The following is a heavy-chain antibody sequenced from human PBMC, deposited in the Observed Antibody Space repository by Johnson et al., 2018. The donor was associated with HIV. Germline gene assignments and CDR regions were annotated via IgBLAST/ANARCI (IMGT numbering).Heavy chain of an antibody. Sequence: MQLVESGGGLVQPGGSLRLSCAASGFIFSDYYMTWIRQAPGKGLESISYISSSGRTIYYADSVKGRFTMSRDNAKKSLYLQMNSLRAEDTAVYYCAREEGTDILTRGDAFDIWGQGTMVTVSS. J-gene: IGHJ3*02. CDR3: AREEGTDILTRGDAFDI. D-gene: IGHD3-9*01. CDR2: ISSSGRTI. V-gene: IGHV3-11*04. CDR1: GFIFSDYY.